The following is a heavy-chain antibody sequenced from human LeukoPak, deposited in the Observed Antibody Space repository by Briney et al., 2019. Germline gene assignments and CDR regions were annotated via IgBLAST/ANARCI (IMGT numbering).Heavy chain of an antibody. CDR1: GYSFTSYW. J-gene: IGHJ2*01. Sequence: GESLKISCKGSGYSFTSYWIGWVRQMPGKGLEWMGIIYPGDSDTRYSPSFQGQVAISADKSISTAYLQWSSLKASDTAMYYCARRKGQWPGLAYFDLWGRGTLVTVSS. D-gene: IGHD6-19*01. CDR2: IYPGDSDT. CDR3: ARRKGQWPGLAYFDL. V-gene: IGHV5-51*01.